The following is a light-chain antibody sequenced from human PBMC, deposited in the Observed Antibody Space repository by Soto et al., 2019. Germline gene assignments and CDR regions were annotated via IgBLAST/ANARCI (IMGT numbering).Light chain of an antibody. J-gene: IGKJ4*01. V-gene: IGKV1-33*01. CDR2: DAS. Sequence: DIQMTQSPSSLSASVGDRVTITCQASQDISNHLSWYQQKPGKAPKLLIYDASNLETGGPSGFSGSGSGTDFTFTISRRQPDNVATYYCQQHHSRPLPFGGGTKVELK. CDR1: QDISNH. CDR3: QQHHSRPLP.